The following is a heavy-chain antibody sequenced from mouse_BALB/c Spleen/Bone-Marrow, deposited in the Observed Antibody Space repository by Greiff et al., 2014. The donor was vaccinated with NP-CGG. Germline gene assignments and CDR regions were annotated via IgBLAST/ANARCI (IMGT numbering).Heavy chain of an antibody. J-gene: IGHJ1*01. CDR2: IDPANGDT. D-gene: IGHD1-1*01. V-gene: IGHV14-3*02. CDR1: GFNIKDTF. Sequence: VQLKQSGAEPVKPGASVKLSCTASGFNIKDTFMHWVKQRPEQGLEWIGRIDPANGDTKYDPKFQGKATITADTSSNTAYLQLSSLTSEDTAVYYCTKPSFYYGSSYWYFDVWGAGTTVTVSS. CDR3: TKPSFYYGSSYWYFDV.